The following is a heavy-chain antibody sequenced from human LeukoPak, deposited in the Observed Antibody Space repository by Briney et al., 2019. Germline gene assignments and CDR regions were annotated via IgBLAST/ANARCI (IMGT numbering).Heavy chain of an antibody. D-gene: IGHD2-2*02. CDR2: ISAGSGYI. CDR3: AEDTGHTAINEYFEH. V-gene: IGHV3-21*01. Sequence: KPGGSLRLTCAASGFTFSGYSLSWVRQAPGKGLEWIASISAGSGYIYYADSLKGRVTISRDNAKDLLFLQMSSLTSEDTAIYYCAEDTGHTAINEYFEHWGQGTPVTVS. J-gene: IGHJ1*01. CDR1: GFTFSGYS.